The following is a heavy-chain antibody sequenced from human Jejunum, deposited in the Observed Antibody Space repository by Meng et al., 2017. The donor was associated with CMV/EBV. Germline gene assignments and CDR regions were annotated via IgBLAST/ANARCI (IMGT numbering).Heavy chain of an antibody. CDR3: ASSIEATGDH. Sequence: GAASGFAFGGSWMHWVRQAPGKGLVWVSRINSDGSTTNYADSVKGRFTISRDNAKNTLYLQMNSLRAEDTAVYYCASSIEATGDHWGQGTLVTVSS. D-gene: IGHD6-13*01. CDR2: INSDGSTT. J-gene: IGHJ4*02. CDR1: GFAFGGSW. V-gene: IGHV3-74*01.